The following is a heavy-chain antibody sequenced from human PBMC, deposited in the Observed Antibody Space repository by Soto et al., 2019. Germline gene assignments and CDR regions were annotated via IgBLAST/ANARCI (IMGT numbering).Heavy chain of an antibody. Sequence: GASVKVSCKASGYTFTSYGISWVRQAPGQGLEWMGWISAYNGNTNYAQKLQGRVTMTTGTSTSTAYMELRSLRSDDTAVYYCARDSWVLRFLEWLLDYWGQGTLVTVSS. J-gene: IGHJ4*02. CDR2: ISAYNGNT. D-gene: IGHD3-3*01. CDR3: ARDSWVLRFLEWLLDY. V-gene: IGHV1-18*01. CDR1: GYTFTSYG.